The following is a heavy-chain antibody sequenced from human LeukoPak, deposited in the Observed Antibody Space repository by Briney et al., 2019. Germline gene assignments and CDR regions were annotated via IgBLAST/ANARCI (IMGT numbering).Heavy chain of an antibody. D-gene: IGHD3-22*01. CDR2: IRYDGSNK. Sequence: GGSLRLSCAASGFIFSSYDMHWVRQAPGKGLAGVAFIRYDGSNKYYTDSVKGRFTISRDNSKNKLYLQMNSLRAEDTAVYYCAKDRAYYYDSRADFDYWGQGILVTVSS. CDR3: AKDRAYYYDSRADFDY. V-gene: IGHV3-30*02. J-gene: IGHJ4*02. CDR1: GFIFSSYD.